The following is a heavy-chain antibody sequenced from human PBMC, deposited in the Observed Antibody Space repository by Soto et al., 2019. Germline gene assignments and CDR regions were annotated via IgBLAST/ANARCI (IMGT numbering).Heavy chain of an antibody. CDR2: INHSGST. V-gene: IGHV4-34*01. Sequence: SETLSLTCAVYGGSFSGYYWSWIRQPPGKGLEWIGEINHSGSTSYNPSLKSRVTISVDTSKNQFSLKLSSVTAADTAVYYCMSRGRGVTIGSVYGMDVWGQGTTVTVSS. CDR3: MSRGRGVTIGSVYGMDV. CDR1: GGSFSGYY. D-gene: IGHD3-10*01. J-gene: IGHJ6*02.